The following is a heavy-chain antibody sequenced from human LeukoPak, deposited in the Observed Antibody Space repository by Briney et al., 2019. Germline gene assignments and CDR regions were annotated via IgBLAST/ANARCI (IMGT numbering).Heavy chain of an antibody. CDR2: IYYSGST. V-gene: IGHV4-39*07. CDR3: AKGAGPPWFDP. Sequence: SETLSLTCIVSGGSISSTSYYWGWIRQPPGKGLEWIGNIYYSGSTYYNPSLKSRVTISIDTSRNQFSMNLNSVTAADTAVYYCAKGAGPPWFDPWGQGTLVTVSS. CDR1: GGSISSTSYY. D-gene: IGHD6-19*01. J-gene: IGHJ5*02.